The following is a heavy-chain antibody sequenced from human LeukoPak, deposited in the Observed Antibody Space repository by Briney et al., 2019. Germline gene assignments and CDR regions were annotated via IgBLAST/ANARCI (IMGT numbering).Heavy chain of an antibody. CDR1: GFTFSSYS. V-gene: IGHV3-21*01. CDR3: ARAGQGGDAFDI. CDR2: ISSSSSYI. J-gene: IGHJ3*02. Sequence: GGSLRLSCAASGFTFSSYSMNWVRQAPGKGLEWVSSISSSSSYIYYADSVKGRFTISRDNAKNSLYLQVNSLRAEDTAVYYCARAGQGGDAFDIWGQGTMVTVSS.